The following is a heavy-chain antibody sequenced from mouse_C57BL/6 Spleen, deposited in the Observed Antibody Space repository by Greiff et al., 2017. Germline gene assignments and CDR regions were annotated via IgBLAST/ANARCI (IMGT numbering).Heavy chain of an antibody. CDR2: ISYSGST. CDR3: ASTGTPAWFAY. D-gene: IGHD4-1*01. CDR1: GYSITSGYD. Sequence: ESGPGMVKPSQSLSLTCTVTGYSITSGYDWHWIRHFPGNKLEWMGYISYSGSTNYNPSLKSRISITHDTSKNHFFLKLNSVTTEDTATYYCASTGTPAWFAYWGQGTLVTVSA. V-gene: IGHV3-1*01. J-gene: IGHJ3*01.